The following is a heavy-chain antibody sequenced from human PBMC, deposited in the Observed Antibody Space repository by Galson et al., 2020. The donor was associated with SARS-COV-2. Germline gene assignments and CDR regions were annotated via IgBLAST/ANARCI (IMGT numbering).Heavy chain of an antibody. V-gene: IGHV3-30-3*01. CDR3: ARPSSGSYLSNFDY. D-gene: IGHD1-26*01. CDR2: ISYDGSNK. Sequence: GGSLRLSCAASGFTSSSYAMHWVRQAPGKGLEWVAVISYDGSNKYYADSVKGRFTISRDNSKNTLYLQMNSLRAEDTAVYYCARPSSGSYLSNFDYWGQGTLVTVSS. J-gene: IGHJ4*02. CDR1: GFTSSSYA.